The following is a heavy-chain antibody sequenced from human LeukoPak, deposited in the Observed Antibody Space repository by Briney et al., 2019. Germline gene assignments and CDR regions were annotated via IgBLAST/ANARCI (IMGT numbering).Heavy chain of an antibody. CDR3: ARGPAWGWFGELLSYYYYYYMDV. CDR1: VYTFTSYD. J-gene: IGHJ6*03. CDR2: MNPNSGNT. D-gene: IGHD3-10*01. V-gene: IGHV1-8*01. Sequence: ASVKVSCKASVYTFTSYDINWVRQATGQGLEWMGWMNPNSGNTGYAQKFQGRVTMTRNTSISTAYMELSSLRSEDTAVYYCARGPAWGWFGELLSYYYYYYMDVWGKGTTVTVSS.